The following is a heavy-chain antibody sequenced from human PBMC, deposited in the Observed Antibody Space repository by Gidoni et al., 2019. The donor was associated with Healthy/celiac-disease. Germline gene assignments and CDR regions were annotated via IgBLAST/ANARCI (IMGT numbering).Heavy chain of an antibody. CDR2: IIPILGIA. J-gene: IGHJ4*02. CDR1: GGTFSSYT. Sequence: QVQLVQSGAEVKTPGSSVKASCKASGGTFSSYTISWVRPAPGQGLAWMGRIIPILGIANDAQKFQGRVTITADKSTSTAYMELSSLRSEDTAVYYCARGERGLPTEGNWGQGTLVTVSS. CDR3: ARGERGLPTEGN. V-gene: IGHV1-69*02. D-gene: IGHD3-16*01.